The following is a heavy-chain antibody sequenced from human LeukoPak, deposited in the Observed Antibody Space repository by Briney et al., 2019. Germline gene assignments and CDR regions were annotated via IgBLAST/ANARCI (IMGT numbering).Heavy chain of an antibody. CDR1: GGTFSSYA. J-gene: IGHJ3*02. D-gene: IGHD5-12*01. Sequence: ASVKVSCKASGGTFSSYAISWVRQAPGQGLEWMGGIIPIFGTANYAQKFQGRVTITADKSTSTAYMELSSLRSEDTAVYYCARDTHGDYDLRVGAFDIWGQGTMVTVSS. CDR3: ARDTHGDYDLRVGAFDI. CDR2: IIPIFGTA. V-gene: IGHV1-69*06.